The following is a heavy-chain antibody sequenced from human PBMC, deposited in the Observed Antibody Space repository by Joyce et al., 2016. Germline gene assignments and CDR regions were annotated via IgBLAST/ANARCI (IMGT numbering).Heavy chain of an antibody. CDR3: ARLKDTSYSLDY. V-gene: IGHV4-59*01. Sequence: QIQLQESGPGLVKPSETLSLTCTVSGGSIRRYFWSWIRQPPGKGLEYLGYIYYTGNTNYNPSLKSRVTISIDTSKNQFSLRLSAVTAADTAVYYCARLKDTSYSLDYWGQGTLVTASS. CDR2: IYYTGNT. J-gene: IGHJ4*02. D-gene: IGHD2-15*01. CDR1: GGSIRRYF.